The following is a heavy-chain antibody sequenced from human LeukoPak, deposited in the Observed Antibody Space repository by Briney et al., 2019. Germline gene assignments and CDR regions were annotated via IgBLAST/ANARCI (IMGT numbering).Heavy chain of an antibody. V-gene: IGHV3-23*01. CDR3: AKGIVVVPYRGYFDY. D-gene: IGHD2-2*01. CDR2: ISGSGGST. Sequence: PGGSLRLSCAGSGFIFRSHGMIWVRQAPGKGLEWVSAISGSGGSTYYADSVKGRFTISRDNSKNTLYLQMNSLRAEDTAVYYCAKGIVVVPYRGYFDYWGQGTLVTVSS. J-gene: IGHJ4*02. CDR1: GFIFRSHG.